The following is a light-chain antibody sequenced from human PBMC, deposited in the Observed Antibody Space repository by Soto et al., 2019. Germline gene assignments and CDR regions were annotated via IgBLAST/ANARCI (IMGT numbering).Light chain of an antibody. CDR1: SNDVGGYNF. CDR2: EVT. J-gene: IGLJ1*01. CDR3: SSYAGSNNYV. Sequence: QSVLTQPPSASGSPGQSVTISCTGTSNDVGGYNFVSWYQHHPGKAPKLMIYEVTKRPSGVPDRFSGSKSGNTASLTVSGLQAEDEADYYCSSYAGSNNYVFGIGTKLTVL. V-gene: IGLV2-8*01.